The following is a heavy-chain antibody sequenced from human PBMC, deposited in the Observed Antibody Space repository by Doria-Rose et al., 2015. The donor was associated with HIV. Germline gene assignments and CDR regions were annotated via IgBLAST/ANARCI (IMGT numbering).Heavy chain of an antibody. V-gene: IGHV2-26*01. J-gene: IGHJ4*02. Sequence: QESGPVLVKPTETLTLTCTVSGVSLSSPGMGVSWIRQPPWTALEWLANIFSDDERSYKASLKSRLTISRGTSKSQVVLTMTDMDPVDTATYYCARIKSSRWYHKYYFDFWGQGTLVIVSA. CDR3: ARIKSSRWYHKYYFDF. CDR1: GVSLSSPGMG. D-gene: IGHD6-13*01. CDR2: IFSDDER.